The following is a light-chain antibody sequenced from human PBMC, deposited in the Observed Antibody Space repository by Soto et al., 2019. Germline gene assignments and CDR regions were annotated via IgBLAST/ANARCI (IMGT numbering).Light chain of an antibody. V-gene: IGLV2-14*01. CDR2: DVS. CDR3: SSYSSSSTL. J-gene: IGLJ2*01. CDR1: SSDVGGYDY. Sequence: QSALTQPASASGSPGQSITISCTGSSSDVGGYDYVSWYQQHTGKAPKLMIYDVSNRPSGVSNRFSGSKSANTASLTISGLQAEDEADYYCSSYSSSSTLFGGGTKLTVL.